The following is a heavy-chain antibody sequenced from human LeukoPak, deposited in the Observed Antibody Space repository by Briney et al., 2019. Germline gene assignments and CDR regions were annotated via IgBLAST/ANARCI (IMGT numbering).Heavy chain of an antibody. Sequence: GGSLRLSCAASGFRFNTYWMSWVRQAPGKGLEWVANIKQDGNEKYYADSVKGRFTISRDNGKNSLDLQMNSLRADDTAVYYCARVATVTTPYYYYYMDVWGKGTTVTISS. J-gene: IGHJ6*03. CDR1: GFRFNTYW. CDR2: IKQDGNEK. V-gene: IGHV3-7*01. D-gene: IGHD4-17*01. CDR3: ARVATVTTPYYYYYMDV.